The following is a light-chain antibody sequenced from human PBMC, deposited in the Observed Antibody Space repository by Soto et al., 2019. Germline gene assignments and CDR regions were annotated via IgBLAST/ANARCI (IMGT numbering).Light chain of an antibody. J-gene: IGKJ1*01. CDR3: QQYNSYWT. CDR2: DVS. V-gene: IGKV1-5*01. Sequence: DIQMTQSPSTLSASVGDRVTITCRASQSLSGWLAWYQQKPGKAPKLLIYDVSSLESGVPSRFSGSGSATEFTLTISSLQPDDFATYYCQQYNSYWTFGQGTKVDIK. CDR1: QSLSGW.